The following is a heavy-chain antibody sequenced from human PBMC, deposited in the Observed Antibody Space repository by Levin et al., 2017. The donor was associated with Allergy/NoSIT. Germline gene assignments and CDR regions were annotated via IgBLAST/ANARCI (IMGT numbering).Heavy chain of an antibody. CDR3: ARRGSTLPGTYYYYYGMDV. CDR1: GYTFTSYD. D-gene: IGHD2-2*01. V-gene: IGHV1-8*01. Sequence: ASVKVSCKASGYTFTSYDINWVRQATGQGLEWMGWMNPNSGNTGYAQKFQGRITMTRNTSISTAYMELSSLRSEDTAVYYCARRGSTLPGTYYYYYGMDVWGQGTTVTVSS. CDR2: MNPNSGNT. J-gene: IGHJ6*02.